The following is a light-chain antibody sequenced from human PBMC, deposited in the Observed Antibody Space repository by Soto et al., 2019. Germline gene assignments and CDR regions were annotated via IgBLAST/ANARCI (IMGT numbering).Light chain of an antibody. Sequence: DIQMTQFPSSLSASVGGRVTITCRASQSISYYLNWYQQRPGKAPNLLIYAASNLQSGVPSRFSGSGSGTDFTLTIHSLQPEDFATYFCQQSFNAPFTFGPGTKV. CDR2: AAS. J-gene: IGKJ3*01. CDR3: QQSFNAPFT. V-gene: IGKV1-39*01. CDR1: QSISYY.